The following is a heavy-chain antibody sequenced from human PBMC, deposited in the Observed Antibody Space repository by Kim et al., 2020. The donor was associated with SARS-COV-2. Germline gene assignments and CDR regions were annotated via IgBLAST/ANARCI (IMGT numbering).Heavy chain of an antibody. D-gene: IGHD2-15*01. J-gene: IGHJ5*02. Sequence: SETLSLTCAVYGGSFSGYYWSWIRQPPGKGLEWIGEINHSGSTNYNPSLKSRVTISVDTSKNQFSLKLSSVTAADTAVYYCARGLGLLDWFDPWGQGTLVTVSS. CDR1: GGSFSGYY. V-gene: IGHV4-34*01. CDR3: ARGLGLLDWFDP. CDR2: INHSGST.